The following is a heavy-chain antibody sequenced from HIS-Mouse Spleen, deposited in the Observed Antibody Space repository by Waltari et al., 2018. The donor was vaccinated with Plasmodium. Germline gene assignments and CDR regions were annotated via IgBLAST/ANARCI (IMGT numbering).Heavy chain of an antibody. Sequence: EVQLVESGGGLVQPGGSLRLSCAASGFTFSRYDMHWVRQATGKGLELVSAICTAGDTYYPGSVKGRFTISRENANNSLYLQMNSLRAGDTAVYYCARGPTYSSSYYFDYWGQGTLVTVSS. CDR2: ICTAGDT. J-gene: IGHJ4*02. D-gene: IGHD6-6*01. V-gene: IGHV3-13*01. CDR1: GFTFSRYD. CDR3: ARGPTYSSSYYFDY.